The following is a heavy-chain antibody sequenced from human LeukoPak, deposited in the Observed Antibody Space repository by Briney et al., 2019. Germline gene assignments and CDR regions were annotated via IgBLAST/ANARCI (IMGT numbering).Heavy chain of an antibody. Sequence: SETLSLTCAVYGGSFSGYYGSWIRPPPGKGREWMGEINHSGSTNYNPSLKSRLTISVDTCKNQFSLKLPSVTDTDLAIYYGARGHAGCSSTSWPFDYWGQGTMVTVSS. CDR1: GGSFSGYY. J-gene: IGHJ4*02. CDR3: ARGHAGCSSTSWPFDY. V-gene: IGHV4-34*01. D-gene: IGHD2-2*01. CDR2: INHSGST.